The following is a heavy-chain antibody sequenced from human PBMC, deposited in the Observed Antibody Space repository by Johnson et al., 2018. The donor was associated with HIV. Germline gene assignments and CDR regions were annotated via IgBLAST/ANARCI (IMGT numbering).Heavy chain of an antibody. J-gene: IGHJ3*02. V-gene: IGHV3-7*01. CDR1: GFTFSSYW. CDR3: VREGYSSSSDAFDI. D-gene: IGHD6-6*01. CDR2: IKQDGSNK. Sequence: VQLVESGGGLVQPGGSLRLSCAASGFTFSSYWMSWVRQAPGKGLEWVANIKQDGSNKYFGGSVEGRFDISRENSKNSHYLHMNSLRPEDTAIYYCVREGYSSSSDAFDIWGQGIMVTVSS.